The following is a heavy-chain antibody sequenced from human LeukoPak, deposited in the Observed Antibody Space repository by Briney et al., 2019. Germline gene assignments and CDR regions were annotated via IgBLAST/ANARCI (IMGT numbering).Heavy chain of an antibody. J-gene: IGHJ4*02. V-gene: IGHV3-21*01. CDR2: VSSSGSYI. CDR1: GFTFSSYR. CDR3: ARATYYYDSSGYSNFDY. Sequence: GSLRLSCAASGFTFSSYRMNWVRQAPGKGLEWVSSVSSSGSYIYYADSVKGRFTISRDNAKNSLYLQMNSLRTEDTAVYYCARATYYYDSSGYSNFDYWGQGTLVTVSS. D-gene: IGHD3-22*01.